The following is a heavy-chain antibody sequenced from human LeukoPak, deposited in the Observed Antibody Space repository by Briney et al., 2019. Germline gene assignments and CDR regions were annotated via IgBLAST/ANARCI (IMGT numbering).Heavy chain of an antibody. CDR2: INHSGST. D-gene: IGHD5-12*01. J-gene: IGHJ4*02. CDR3: ARRRLNGPNQIDY. Sequence: SETLSLTCAVYGGSFSGYYWSWIRQPPGKGLEWIEEINHSGSTNYNPSLKSRVTISVDTSKNQFSLKLSSVTAADTAVYYCARRRLNGPNQIDYWGQGTLVTVSS. CDR1: GGSFSGYY. V-gene: IGHV4-34*01.